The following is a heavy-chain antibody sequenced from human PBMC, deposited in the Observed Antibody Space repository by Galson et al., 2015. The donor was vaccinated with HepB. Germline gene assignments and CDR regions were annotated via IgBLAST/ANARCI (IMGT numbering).Heavy chain of an antibody. Sequence: CAISGDSVSSSSAAWNWIRQSPSRGLEWLGRTYYRSKWYNDYAVSVKSRITINPDTSKNQFSLQLNSVTPEDTAVYYCARAGIAAAGTGLDYWGQGTLVTVSS. D-gene: IGHD6-13*01. V-gene: IGHV6-1*01. CDR1: GDSVSSSSAA. CDR2: TYYRSKWYN. CDR3: ARAGIAAAGTGLDY. J-gene: IGHJ4*02.